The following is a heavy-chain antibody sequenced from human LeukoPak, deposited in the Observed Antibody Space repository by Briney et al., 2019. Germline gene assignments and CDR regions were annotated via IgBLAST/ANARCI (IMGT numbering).Heavy chain of an antibody. D-gene: IGHD3-16*01. V-gene: IGHV4-59*01. CDR2: IYYTGST. CDR3: VRVDFGAFHI. CDR1: GASINDYY. Sequence: KTSETLSLTCTVSGASINDYYWSWIRQPPGKGLEWIGYIYYTGSTNYDPSLKSRVTISIDTSKNQFSLKMSSVTAADTAVYYCVRVDFGAFHIRGQGTMLTVSS. J-gene: IGHJ3*02.